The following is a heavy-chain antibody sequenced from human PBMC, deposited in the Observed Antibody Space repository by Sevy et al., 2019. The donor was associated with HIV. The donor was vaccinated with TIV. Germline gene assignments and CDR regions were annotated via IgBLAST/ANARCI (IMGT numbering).Heavy chain of an antibody. CDR2: IKQAGSEK. J-gene: IGHJ5*02. D-gene: IGHD1-20*01. CDR1: GFTFSSYW. CDR3: ARDLRITGNSWFDP. V-gene: IGHV3-7*01. Sequence: GGSLRLSCAASGFTFSSYWMSWVRQAPGKGLEWVANIKQAGSEKYYVDSVKGRFTISRDNAKNSLYLQMNSLRAEDTAVYYCARDLRITGNSWFDPWGQGTLVTVSS.